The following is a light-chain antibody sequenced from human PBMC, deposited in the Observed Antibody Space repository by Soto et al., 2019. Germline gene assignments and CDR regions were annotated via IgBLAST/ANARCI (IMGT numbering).Light chain of an antibody. CDR1: SSDVGGYNY. V-gene: IGLV2-11*01. J-gene: IGLJ2*01. CDR3: CSYAGSYTFEVV. CDR2: DVS. Sequence: QSTLTQRRSVSGSPGQSVTISCTGTSSDVGGYNYVSWYQQHPGKAPKLMIYDVSKRPSGVPDRFSGSKSGNTASLTISGLQAEDEADYYCCSYAGSYTFEVVFGGGTKVTVL.